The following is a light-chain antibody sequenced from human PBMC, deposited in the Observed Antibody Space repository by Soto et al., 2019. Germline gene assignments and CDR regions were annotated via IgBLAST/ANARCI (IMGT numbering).Light chain of an antibody. J-gene: IGKJ4*01. Sequence: DIQMTQSPSTLSASVGYRVTITCRASQSISSWLAWYQQKPGKAPKLLIYKASSLESGVPSRFSGSGSGTEFTLTISSLQPDDFATYYCQQLNSYFFGGGTKVDIK. CDR3: QQLNSYF. V-gene: IGKV1-5*03. CDR1: QSISSW. CDR2: KAS.